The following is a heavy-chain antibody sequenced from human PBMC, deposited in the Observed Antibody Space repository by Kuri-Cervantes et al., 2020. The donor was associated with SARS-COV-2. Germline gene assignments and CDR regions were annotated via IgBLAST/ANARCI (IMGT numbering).Heavy chain of an antibody. V-gene: IGHV3-64*02. CDR3: ARVSRSGYLDY. CDR1: GFTFSNYA. D-gene: IGHD3-3*01. J-gene: IGHJ4*02. CDR2: ISSNGDST. Sequence: GGSLRLSCAASGFTFSNYAMYWVRRAPGKGLEYVSAISSNGDSTYYADSVKGRFTMSRDNSKNTLYLQMGSLRAEDMAVYYCARVSRSGYLDYWGQGTLVTVSS.